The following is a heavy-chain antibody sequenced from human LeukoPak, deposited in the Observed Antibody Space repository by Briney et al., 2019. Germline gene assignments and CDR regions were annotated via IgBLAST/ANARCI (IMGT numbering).Heavy chain of an antibody. J-gene: IGHJ4*02. CDR3: AGGRTDIVVVPATLRNYYFDY. Sequence: ASVKVSCKASGYIFTSYAMNWVRQAPGQGLEWMGGIMPMFGKTNYAQKFQGRVTTTADKATSTAYMEPSSLRSEDTAVYYCAGGRTDIVVVPATLRNYYFDYWGQGTLVTVSS. V-gene: IGHV1-69*06. D-gene: IGHD2-2*01. CDR1: GYIFTSYA. CDR2: IMPMFGKT.